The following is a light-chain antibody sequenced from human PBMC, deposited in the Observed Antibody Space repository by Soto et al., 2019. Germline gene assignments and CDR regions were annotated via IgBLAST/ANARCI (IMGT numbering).Light chain of an antibody. J-gene: IGKJ5*01. CDR2: NSY. CDR1: QWFSGRN. Sequence: EIVLTQSPATLSLSPGERVSLSCGASQWFSGRNLAWYQQKPGQSPRLLIYNSYIRASGVPDRFRGSGSGTDFTLTITRPEPEDFAVYYCQQYGTWITFGQGTRLETK. V-gene: IGKV3D-20*01. CDR3: QQYGTWIT.